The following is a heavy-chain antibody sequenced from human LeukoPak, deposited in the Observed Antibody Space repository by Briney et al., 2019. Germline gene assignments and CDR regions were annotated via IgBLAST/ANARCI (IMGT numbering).Heavy chain of an antibody. CDR3: ARAPDYDSSGYN. Sequence: GGSLRPSCAASGFTFSSYSMNWVRQAPGKGLEWVSSISSSSSYIYYADSVKGRFTISRDNAKNSLYLQMNSLRAEDTAVYYCARAPDYDSSGYNWGQGTLVTVSS. CDR2: ISSSSSYI. D-gene: IGHD3-22*01. J-gene: IGHJ4*02. CDR1: GFTFSSYS. V-gene: IGHV3-21*01.